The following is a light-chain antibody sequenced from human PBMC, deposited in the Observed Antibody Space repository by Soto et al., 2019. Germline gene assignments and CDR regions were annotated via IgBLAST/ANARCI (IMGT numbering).Light chain of an antibody. CDR1: ESIASH. J-gene: IGKJ5*01. CDR3: QQTYSTLSIT. V-gene: IGKV1-39*01. CDR2: AAS. Sequence: DIQMTQSPSSLSASVGDRVTITCRASESIASHLNWYQQKPGKAPKLLIYAASSLQNGVPSRFRGGGSGTDFTLTISNLPPEDFATYYCQQTYSTLSITFGQGTRLEIK.